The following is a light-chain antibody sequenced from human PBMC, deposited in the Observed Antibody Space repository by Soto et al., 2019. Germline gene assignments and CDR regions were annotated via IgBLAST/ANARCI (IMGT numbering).Light chain of an antibody. CDR2: DAS. CDR3: QQYGRSPYT. J-gene: IGKJ2*01. CDR1: QTASSIH. V-gene: IGKV3-20*01. Sequence: EIVFTQSPGALSLSPGERATLSCRASQTASSIHLAWYQQKPGQAPRLLIYDASSRATGISDRFSGSGSGTDFTLTISRLEPEDFAVYYCQQYGRSPYTFGQGTKVDIK.